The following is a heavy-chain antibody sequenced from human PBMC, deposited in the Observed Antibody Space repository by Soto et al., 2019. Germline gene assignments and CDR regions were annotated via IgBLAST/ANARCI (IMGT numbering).Heavy chain of an antibody. Sequence: QLQLQASGPGLVKPSETLSLTCTVSGGSISSNGYSWGWIRQPPGKGLEWIGTIYYSGNTYYNPSLKSRVSIAGATSTTQVSLKLNSGAAADTAMYYCATGTALTTCHWFDPWGQGTLVTVSS. CDR3: ATGTALTTCHWFDP. CDR1: GGSISSNGYS. J-gene: IGHJ5*02. CDR2: IYYSGNT. D-gene: IGHD2-21*02. V-gene: IGHV4-39*01.